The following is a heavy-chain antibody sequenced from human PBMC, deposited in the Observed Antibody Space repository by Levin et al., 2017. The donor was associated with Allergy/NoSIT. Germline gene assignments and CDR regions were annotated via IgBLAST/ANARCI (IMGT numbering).Heavy chain of an antibody. D-gene: IGHD6-13*01. CDR2: ITNGAT. CDR3: AKMSSSRTSFDQ. V-gene: IGHV3-11*01. Sequence: PGGSLRLSCAASGFRFSDYYMSWIRQAPGTGLQWVSYITNGATYYTNYGEGRFTISRDNTRNSLFLHMNSLRAEDTAVYYCAKMSSSRTSFDQWGQGTLVTVAS. J-gene: IGHJ4*02. CDR1: GFRFSDYY.